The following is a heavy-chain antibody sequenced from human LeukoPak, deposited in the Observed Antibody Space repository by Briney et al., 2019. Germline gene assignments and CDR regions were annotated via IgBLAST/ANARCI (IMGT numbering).Heavy chain of an antibody. CDR2: IYHSGST. Sequence: MSSQTLSLTCTVSGGSISSGGYYWSWIRQHPGKGLEWIGYIYHSGSTYYNPSLKSRVTISVDRSKNQFSLKLSSVTAADTAVYYCAREATYPRGFDYWGQGTLVTVSS. V-gene: IGHV4-30-2*01. D-gene: IGHD5-12*01. CDR3: AREATYPRGFDY. CDR1: GGSISSGGYY. J-gene: IGHJ4*02.